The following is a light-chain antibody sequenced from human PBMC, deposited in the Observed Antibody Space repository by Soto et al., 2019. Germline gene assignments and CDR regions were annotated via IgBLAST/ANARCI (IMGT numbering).Light chain of an antibody. CDR3: QQSYSTPIT. V-gene: IGKV1-39*01. Sequence: DSPMTQAPSSLSATVGDRVTIPCRASQSISSYLNWYQQKPGKAPKLLIYAASSLQSGVPSRFSGSGSGTDFTLTISSLQPEDFATYYCQQSYSTPITFAQGTRLEI. J-gene: IGKJ5*01. CDR1: QSISSY. CDR2: AAS.